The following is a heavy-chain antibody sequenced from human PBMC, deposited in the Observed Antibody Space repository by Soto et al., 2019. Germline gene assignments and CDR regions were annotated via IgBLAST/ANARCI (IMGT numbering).Heavy chain of an antibody. V-gene: IGHV3-73*01. CDR3: SRLVGSTSSFDS. CDR1: GFTFSGSA. J-gene: IGHJ4*02. D-gene: IGHD1-26*01. Sequence: PGGSLRLSCAASGFTFSGSAMHWVRQASGKGLEGVGRIRSKANSYATAYAASVKGRFTISRDDSKNTAYLQMNSLKTEDTAVYYCSRLVGSTSSFDSWGQGTLVTVSS. CDR2: IRSKANSYAT.